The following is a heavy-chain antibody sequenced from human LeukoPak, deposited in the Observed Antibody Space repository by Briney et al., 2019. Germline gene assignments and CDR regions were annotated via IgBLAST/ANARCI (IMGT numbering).Heavy chain of an antibody. CDR2: MYWNDDM. Sequence: SGPTLVKPTQTLTLTCSFFGFSLSTSGLGVAWIRQPPGKALEWLALMYWNDDMRYSPSLNNRLTLTKDTSKNQLVLTITNADPVDTATYYCARLMSTVTTGYFDYWGQGILVAVSS. V-gene: IGHV2-5*01. CDR3: ARLMSTVTTGYFDY. J-gene: IGHJ4*02. D-gene: IGHD4-17*01. CDR1: GFSLSTSGLG.